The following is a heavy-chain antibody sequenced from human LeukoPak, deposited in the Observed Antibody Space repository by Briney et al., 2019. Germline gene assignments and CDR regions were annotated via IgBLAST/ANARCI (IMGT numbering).Heavy chain of an antibody. Sequence: GASVKVSCKASGYTFTSYGIGWVRQAPGQGLGWMGWISAYNGNTNYAQKLQGRVTMTTDTSTSTAYMELRSLRSDDTAVYYCARSGIYYDILTGYVSWFDPWGQGTLVTVSS. CDR1: GYTFTSYG. V-gene: IGHV1-18*01. CDR3: ARSGIYYDILTGYVSWFDP. D-gene: IGHD3-9*01. J-gene: IGHJ5*02. CDR2: ISAYNGNT.